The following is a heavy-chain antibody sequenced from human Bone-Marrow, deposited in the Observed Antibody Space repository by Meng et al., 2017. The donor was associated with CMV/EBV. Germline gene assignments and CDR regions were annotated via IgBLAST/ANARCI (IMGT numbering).Heavy chain of an antibody. CDR3: ARVVRNYDFWSGYSDY. Sequence: SVKVSCKASGGTFSSYAISWVRQAPGQGLEWMGGIIPIFGTANYAQKFQGRVTMTRDTSTSTVYMELSSLRSEDTAVYYCARVVRNYDFWSGYSDYWGQGTLVTVSS. D-gene: IGHD3-3*01. V-gene: IGHV1-69*05. J-gene: IGHJ4*02. CDR2: IIPIFGTA. CDR1: GGTFSSYA.